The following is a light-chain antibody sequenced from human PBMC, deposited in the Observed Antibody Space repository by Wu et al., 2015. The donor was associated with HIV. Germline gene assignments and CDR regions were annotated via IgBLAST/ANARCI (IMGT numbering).Light chain of an antibody. CDR1: QGISNS. J-gene: IGKJ1*01. CDR2: ATS. CDR3: QQFHNVPKT. V-gene: IGKV1-NL1*01. Sequence: DIQMTQSPSSLSASVGDRVTITCRASQGISNSLAWYQQKPEKAPKLLLYATSTLDSGVPSRFSVSGSGTDYTLTISSLQPEDFATYYCQQFHNVPKTFGQGTKVEIK.